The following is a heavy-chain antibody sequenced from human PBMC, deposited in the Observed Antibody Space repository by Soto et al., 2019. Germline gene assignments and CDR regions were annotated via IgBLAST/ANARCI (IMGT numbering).Heavy chain of an antibody. Sequence: SETLSLTCTVTGGSIRRRGYYWSWIRQRPGEGLEWIGFVYYRGTTDYNPSLRSRMTISADTSRNQFYLDVASVTVADTATYFCAASGGPEGDWFDPWGQGILVTVSS. CDR1: GGSIRRRGYY. V-gene: IGHV4-31*03. J-gene: IGHJ5*02. D-gene: IGHD2-8*02. CDR2: VYYRGTT. CDR3: AASGGPEGDWFDP.